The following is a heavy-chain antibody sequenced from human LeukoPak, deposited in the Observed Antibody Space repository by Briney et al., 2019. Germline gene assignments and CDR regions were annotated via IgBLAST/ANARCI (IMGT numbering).Heavy chain of an antibody. J-gene: IGHJ4*02. CDR2: IDHDGINT. Sequence: GGSLRLSCAASGFTFSTYWMHWVRQAPGKGLVWVSRIDHDGINTYYADSVKGRFTISRDNAKNTLYLQMNSLRAEDTAVYYCAKDYRGSYSFLDYWGQGTLVTVSS. V-gene: IGHV3-74*01. CDR1: GFTFSTYW. CDR3: AKDYRGSYSFLDY. D-gene: IGHD1-26*01.